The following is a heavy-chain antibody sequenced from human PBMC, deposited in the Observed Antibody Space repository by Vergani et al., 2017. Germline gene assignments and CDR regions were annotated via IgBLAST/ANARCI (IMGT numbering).Heavy chain of an antibody. CDR2: INHSGST. V-gene: IGHV4-34*01. Sequence: QVQLQQWGAGLLKPSETLSLTCAVYGGSFSGYYWSWIRQPPGKGLEWIGEINHSGSTNYNPSLKSRVTISVDTSKNQFSLKLRSVTAADTAVYYCARVPRGTSWAAGRSWPDYWGQGTLVTVSS. CDR3: ARVPRGTSWAAGRSWPDY. D-gene: IGHD2-2*01. CDR1: GGSFSGYY. J-gene: IGHJ4*02.